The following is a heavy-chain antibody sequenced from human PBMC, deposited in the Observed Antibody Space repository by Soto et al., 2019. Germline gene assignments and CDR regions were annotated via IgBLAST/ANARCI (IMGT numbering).Heavy chain of an antibody. CDR1: GFTVSSNY. V-gene: IGHV3-66*01. J-gene: IGHJ3*02. CDR3: ARGRVGARLAFDI. Sequence: PGGSLRLSCAASGFTVSSNYMSWVRQAPGKGLEWVSVIYSGGSTYYADSVKGRFTISRDNSKNTLYLQMNSLRAEDTAVYYCARGRVGARLAFDIWGQGTMVTVSS. D-gene: IGHD1-26*01. CDR2: IYSGGST.